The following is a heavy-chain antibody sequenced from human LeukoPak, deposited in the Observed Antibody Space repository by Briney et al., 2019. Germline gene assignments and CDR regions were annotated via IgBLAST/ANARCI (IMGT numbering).Heavy chain of an antibody. Sequence: ASVKVSCKASGYTFTSYDINWVRQATGQGLEWMGWMNLNSGNTGYAQKFQDRVTMTRNTSVSTAYMELSSLRSDDTAVYYCATSSGYYVGYIRHWGQGTLVTVSS. J-gene: IGHJ1*01. D-gene: IGHD3-22*01. CDR1: GYTFTSYD. CDR3: ATSSGYYVGYIRH. CDR2: MNLNSGNT. V-gene: IGHV1-8*01.